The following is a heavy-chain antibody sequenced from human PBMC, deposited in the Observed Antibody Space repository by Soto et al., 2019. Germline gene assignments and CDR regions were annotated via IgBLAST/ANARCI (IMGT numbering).Heavy chain of an antibody. CDR2: VKDGGST. J-gene: IGHJ4*02. CDR1: GGSLTGYY. Sequence: QVQLQQWGAGLLKPSETLSLTCTVNGGSLTGYYWSWIRQPPGKGLEWIGEVKDGGSTNYSPSLRGRFSISAEPTKNHVSLRLNSATAADAAVYFCARGHEGIAATHLDQGALVTVSS. CDR3: ARGHEGIAATH. V-gene: IGHV4-34*01. D-gene: IGHD5-12*01.